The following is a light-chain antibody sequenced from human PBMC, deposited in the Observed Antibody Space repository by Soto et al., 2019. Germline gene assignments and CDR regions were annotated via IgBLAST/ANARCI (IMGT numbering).Light chain of an antibody. CDR2: DAS. CDR1: QSVSSY. CDR3: QQRSNWPLT. V-gene: IGKV3-11*01. J-gene: IGKJ4*01. Sequence: EIVLTQSPATLSLSPGERATLSCRASQSVSSYLAWYQQKPGQAPRLLIYDASTRATGTPARFSGSGSGTDFTLTISSLEPEDFAVYYCQQRSNWPLTFGGGTRVDIK.